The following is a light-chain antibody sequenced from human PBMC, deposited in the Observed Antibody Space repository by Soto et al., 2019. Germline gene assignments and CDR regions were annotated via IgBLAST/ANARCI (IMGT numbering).Light chain of an antibody. CDR3: ISYTSTSTPYV. J-gene: IGLJ1*01. CDR1: SSDVGGFRY. CDR2: EVN. Sequence: QSALTQPASVSGSPGQSITISCTGTSSDVGGFRYVSWYQQHPGKAPKLIIYEVNNRPSGVSSRFSGSKSDNTASLTISGLQAEDESHYYCISYTSTSTPYVFGTGTKVTVL. V-gene: IGLV2-14*01.